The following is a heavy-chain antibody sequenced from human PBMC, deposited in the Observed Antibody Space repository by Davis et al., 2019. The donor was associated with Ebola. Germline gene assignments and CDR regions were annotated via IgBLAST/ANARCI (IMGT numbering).Heavy chain of an antibody. CDR2: IKQDGSEK. V-gene: IGHV3-7*01. Sequence: GESLKISCAASGFTFSSYWMSWVRQAPGKGLEWVANIKQDGSEKYYVDSVKGRFTISRDNAKNSLYLQMNSLRAEDTAVYYCARDRAYYDFWSGYSHPYYYGMDVWGQGTTVTVSS. D-gene: IGHD3-3*01. J-gene: IGHJ6*02. CDR1: GFTFSSYW. CDR3: ARDRAYYDFWSGYSHPYYYGMDV.